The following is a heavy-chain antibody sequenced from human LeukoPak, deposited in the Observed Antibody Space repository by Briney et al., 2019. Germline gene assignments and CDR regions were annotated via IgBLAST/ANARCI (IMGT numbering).Heavy chain of an antibody. CDR3: AGGPRLSRDGYNYDY. Sequence: ASVKVSCKASGGTFSSYAISWVRQAPGQGLEWMGWISAYNGNTNYAQKLQGRVTMTTDTSTSTAYMELRSLRSDDTAVYYCAGGPRLSRDGYNYDYWGQGTLVTVSS. D-gene: IGHD5-24*01. V-gene: IGHV1-18*01. CDR2: ISAYNGNT. CDR1: GGTFSSYA. J-gene: IGHJ4*02.